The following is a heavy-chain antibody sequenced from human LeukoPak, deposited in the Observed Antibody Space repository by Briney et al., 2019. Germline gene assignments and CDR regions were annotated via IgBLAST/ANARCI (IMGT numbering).Heavy chain of an antibody. CDR2: ISYDGSNK. V-gene: IGHV3-30-3*01. D-gene: IGHD2-2*01. CDR3: AKGYCSSTSCYLPFYYMDV. Sequence: GGSLRLSCAASGFTFSSYAMHWVRQAPGKGLEWVAVISYDGSNKYYADSVKGRFTISRDNSKNTLYLQMNSLRAEDTAVYYCAKGYCSSTSCYLPFYYMDVWGKGTTVTVSS. CDR1: GFTFSSYA. J-gene: IGHJ6*03.